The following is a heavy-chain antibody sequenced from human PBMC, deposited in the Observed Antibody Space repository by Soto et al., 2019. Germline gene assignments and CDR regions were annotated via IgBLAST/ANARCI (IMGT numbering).Heavy chain of an antibody. J-gene: IGHJ4*02. V-gene: IGHV3-48*02. CDR2: ISTGSGTI. CDR3: ARDLISGSYYVGFDF. Sequence: GGSLRLSCAASGFTFSSFSMDWVRQAPGKGLEWVSYISTGSGTIYYADSVKGRFTISRDNAKNSLYLQMNSLRDEDTAVYYCARDLISGSYYVGFDFWGQGTLVTVSS. CDR1: GFTFSSFS. D-gene: IGHD1-26*01.